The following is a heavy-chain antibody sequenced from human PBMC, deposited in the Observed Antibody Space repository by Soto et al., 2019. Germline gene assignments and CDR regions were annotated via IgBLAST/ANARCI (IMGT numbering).Heavy chain of an antibody. CDR1: GGTFSSYA. Sequence: QVQLVQSGAEVKKPGSSVKVSCKASGGTFSSYAISWVRQAPGQGLEWMGGIIPIFGTANYAQKFQGRVTITADESTSTAYMELSSLRSEDTAVYYCARGGVSTFGGVIPNDAFDIWGQGTMVTVSS. V-gene: IGHV1-69*01. J-gene: IGHJ3*02. D-gene: IGHD3-16*02. CDR3: ARGGVSTFGGVIPNDAFDI. CDR2: IIPIFGTA.